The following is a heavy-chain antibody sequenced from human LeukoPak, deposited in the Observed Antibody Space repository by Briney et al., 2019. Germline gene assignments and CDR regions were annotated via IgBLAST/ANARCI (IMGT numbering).Heavy chain of an antibody. J-gene: IGHJ1*01. V-gene: IGHV4-59*01. CDR3: ARGGWYPESFQH. CDR1: GGSISSYY. Sequence: SETLSLTCTVSGGSISSYYWNWIRQPPGKGLEWIGYNYYSGSTNYNPSLKSRVTISVDTSKNQFSLKLSSVTAADTAVYYCARGGWYPESFQHWGQGALVTVSS. CDR2: NYYSGST. D-gene: IGHD6-19*01.